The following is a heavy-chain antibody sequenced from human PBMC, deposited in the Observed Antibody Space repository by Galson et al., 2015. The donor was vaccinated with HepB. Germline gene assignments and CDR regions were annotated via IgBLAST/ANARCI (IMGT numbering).Heavy chain of an antibody. CDR1: GFTFSSYA. Sequence: SLRLSCAASGFTFSSYAMHWVRQAPGKGLEWVAVISYDGSNKYYADSVKGRFTTSRDNSKNTLYLQMNSLRAEDTAVYYCAREDTVTYAFDIWGQGTMVTVSS. CDR3: AREDTVTYAFDI. CDR2: ISYDGSNK. J-gene: IGHJ3*02. D-gene: IGHD4-17*01. V-gene: IGHV3-30*04.